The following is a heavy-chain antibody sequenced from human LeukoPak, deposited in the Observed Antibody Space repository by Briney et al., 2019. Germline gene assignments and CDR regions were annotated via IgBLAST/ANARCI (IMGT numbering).Heavy chain of an antibody. CDR3: ARGRERQWLVRRYFDY. D-gene: IGHD6-19*01. J-gene: IGHJ4*02. V-gene: IGHV4-39*01. CDR2: IYYSGST. CDR1: GGSISSSSYY. Sequence: PSETLSLTCTVSGGSISSSSYYWGWIRQPPGKGLEWIGSIYYSGSTYYNPSLKSRVTISVDTSKNQFSLKLSSVTAADTAVYYCARGRERQWLVRRYFDYWGQGTLVTVSS.